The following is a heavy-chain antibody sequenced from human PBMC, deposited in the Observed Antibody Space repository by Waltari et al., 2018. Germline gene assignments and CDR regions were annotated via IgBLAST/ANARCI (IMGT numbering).Heavy chain of an antibody. Sequence: EVQLVESGGGLVQPGGSLRLSCVTSGFKFSDFWINWVRQAPGRGLEWVANIRQDGVEKNYLDAVKGRFTVSRENAENSLFLQLNSLTAEDTALYYCARDVPNSGRGGFDFWGHGTMVTVSS. J-gene: IGHJ3*01. CDR1: GFKFSDFW. CDR3: ARDVPNSGRGGFDF. V-gene: IGHV3-7*01. CDR2: IRQDGVEK. D-gene: IGHD3-10*01.